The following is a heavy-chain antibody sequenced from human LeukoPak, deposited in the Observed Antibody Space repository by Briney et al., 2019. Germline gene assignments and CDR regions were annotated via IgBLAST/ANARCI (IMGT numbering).Heavy chain of an antibody. Sequence: ASVKVSYKVSGYTLTELSMHWVRQAPGKRLEWMGGFDPEDGETIYAQKFQGRVTMTEDTSTDTAYMELSSLRSEDTAVYYCATVGYCSSTSCYREYNWFDPWGQGTLVTVSS. V-gene: IGHV1-24*01. CDR3: ATVGYCSSTSCYREYNWFDP. CDR2: FDPEDGET. D-gene: IGHD2-2*02. CDR1: GYTLTELS. J-gene: IGHJ5*02.